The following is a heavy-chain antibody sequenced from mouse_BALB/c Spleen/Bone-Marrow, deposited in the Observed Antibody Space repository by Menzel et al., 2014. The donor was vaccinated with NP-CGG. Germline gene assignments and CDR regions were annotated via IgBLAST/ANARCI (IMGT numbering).Heavy chain of an antibody. CDR2: ISSAGST. Sequence: LQQSGGGLVKPGGSLKLSCAASGFTFSSYAMSWVRQTPEKRLEWVASISSAGSTYYPNSVKGRFTVSRDNARNILYLQMSSRRSEDTAMYYCGRWTTHPLMDYWGQGTSVTVSS. CDR1: GFTFSSYA. CDR3: GRWTTHPLMDY. V-gene: IGHV5-6-5*01. D-gene: IGHD5-5*01. J-gene: IGHJ4*01.